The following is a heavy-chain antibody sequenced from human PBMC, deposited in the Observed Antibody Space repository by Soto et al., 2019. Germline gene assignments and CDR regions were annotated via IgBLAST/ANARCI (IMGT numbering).Heavy chain of an antibody. Sequence: SETLSLTCTVSGGSISSYYWSWIRRPAGKGLEWIGRIYTSGSTNYNPSLKSRVTMSVDTSKNQFSLKLSSVTAADTAVYYCARDRSIAVAGVGDWFDPWGQGTLVTVSS. D-gene: IGHD6-19*01. V-gene: IGHV4-4*07. J-gene: IGHJ5*02. CDR3: ARDRSIAVAGVGDWFDP. CDR2: IYTSGST. CDR1: GGSISSYY.